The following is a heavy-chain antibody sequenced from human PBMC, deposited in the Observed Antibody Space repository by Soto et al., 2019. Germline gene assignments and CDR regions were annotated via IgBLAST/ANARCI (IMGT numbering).Heavy chain of an antibody. D-gene: IGHD1-26*01. J-gene: IGHJ6*02. Sequence: QVHVQQSGPGLVKPSETLSLSCTVSSGPSSSHNWGWIRQPPGRGLELIGYVDYTGGTSYNPSLKSRVTISADTSTNHISLTLSSVTAADTAVYYCVRQGIDYLHGLVDVWGQGTTVSVSS. CDR2: VDYTGGT. CDR1: SGPSSSHN. CDR3: VRQGIDYLHGLVDV. V-gene: IGHV4-59*08.